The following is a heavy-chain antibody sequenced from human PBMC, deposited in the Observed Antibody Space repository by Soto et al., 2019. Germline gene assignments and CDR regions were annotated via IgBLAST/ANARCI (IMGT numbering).Heavy chain of an antibody. V-gene: IGHV4-61*01. J-gene: IGHJ4*02. Sequence: SETLSLTCTVSGGSISSSSYYWSWIRQPPGKGLEWIGYIYYSGSTNYNPSLKSRVTISVDTSKNQFSLKLSSVTAADTAVYYCARVGDDFWSGTAYLDYWGQGTLVTVSS. CDR1: GGSISSSSYY. CDR3: ARVGDDFWSGTAYLDY. D-gene: IGHD3-3*01. CDR2: IYYSGST.